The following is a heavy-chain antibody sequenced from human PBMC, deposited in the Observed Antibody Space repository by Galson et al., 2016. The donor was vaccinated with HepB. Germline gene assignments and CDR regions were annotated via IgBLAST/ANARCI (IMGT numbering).Heavy chain of an antibody. J-gene: IGHJ4*02. V-gene: IGHV2-5*02. CDR1: GFSLNTSGVG. Sequence: PALVKPTQTLTLTCTFSGFSLNTSGVGVGWIRQPPGKALEWLALIYWADDKHYTTSLKRRLTITKDTSKHQVVLTMTNMDPVDTGTYYCAHTWGRIAAAGTPFFDYWGQGTLVTVSS. CDR3: AHTWGRIAAAGTPFFDY. D-gene: IGHD6-13*01. CDR2: IYWADDK.